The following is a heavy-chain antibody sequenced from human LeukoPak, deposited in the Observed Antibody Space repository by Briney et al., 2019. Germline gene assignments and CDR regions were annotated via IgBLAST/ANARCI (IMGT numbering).Heavy chain of an antibody. V-gene: IGHV3-23*01. D-gene: IGHD3-10*01. Sequence: GGSLRLSCAASGFTFSDYGMSWVRQAPGKELEWVSTITDGGEPYYADSVKGRFTISRDNSQDTLDLQMDSLRVEDMAIYYCAKDYYGSGSHAFDTWGQGTVVTVSS. CDR3: AKDYYGSGSHAFDT. J-gene: IGHJ3*02. CDR2: ITDGGEP. CDR1: GFTFSDYG.